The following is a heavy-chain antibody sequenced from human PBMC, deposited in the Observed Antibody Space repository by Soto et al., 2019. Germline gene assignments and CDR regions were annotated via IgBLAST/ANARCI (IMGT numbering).Heavy chain of an antibody. Sequence: GGSLRLSCAASGFTFSSYGMHWVRQAPGKGLEWVAVIWYDGSNKYYADSVKGRFTISRDNSKNTLYLQMNSLRAEDTAVYYCHAVAGLPTENTFDIWGQGTMVTVSS. J-gene: IGHJ3*02. CDR2: IWYDGSNK. V-gene: IGHV3-33*01. CDR3: HAVAGLPTENTFDI. D-gene: IGHD6-19*01. CDR1: GFTFSSYG.